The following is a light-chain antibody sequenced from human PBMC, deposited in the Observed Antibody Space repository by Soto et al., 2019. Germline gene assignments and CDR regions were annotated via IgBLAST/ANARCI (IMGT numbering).Light chain of an antibody. Sequence: AIRMTQSPSSFSAATGDRDEVTCRASQGISRYLAWYQQKPGKAPKLLIYAASTLQSGVPSRFSGSGSGTDCTLTLSCLQSEDFATYFCQQYYSYPRTFGPGTKVDIK. CDR2: AAS. J-gene: IGKJ1*01. CDR3: QQYYSYPRT. CDR1: QGISRY. V-gene: IGKV1-8*01.